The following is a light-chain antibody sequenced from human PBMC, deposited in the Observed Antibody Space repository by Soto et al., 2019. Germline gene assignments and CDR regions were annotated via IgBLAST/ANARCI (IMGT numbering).Light chain of an antibody. Sequence: DLPMTQSPSSLSASVGARISITCQASQDIRTSLSWFQQKPGRAPKLLIYGASNLETGVPSRFRGSGSGTDFTFTISSLQPEDIATYYCQQYDNLPPFTFGPGTKVDIK. CDR3: QQYDNLPPFT. J-gene: IGKJ3*01. V-gene: IGKV1-33*01. CDR2: GAS. CDR1: QDIRTS.